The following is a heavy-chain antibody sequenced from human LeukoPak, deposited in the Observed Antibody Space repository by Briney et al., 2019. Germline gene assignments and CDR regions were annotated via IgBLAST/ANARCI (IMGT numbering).Heavy chain of an antibody. CDR1: GGSIAGSSYY. Sequence: PSETLSLTCTVSGGSIAGSSYYWVWIRQPPGNGLEWIGTIYYSGSTYYNPSLKSRVTISVDTSKNQFSLKLSSVTAADTAVYYCARGRGWPNYYYYYYMDVWGKGTTVTVSS. D-gene: IGHD2-15*01. CDR2: IYYSGST. CDR3: ARGRGWPNYYYYYYMDV. V-gene: IGHV4-39*07. J-gene: IGHJ6*03.